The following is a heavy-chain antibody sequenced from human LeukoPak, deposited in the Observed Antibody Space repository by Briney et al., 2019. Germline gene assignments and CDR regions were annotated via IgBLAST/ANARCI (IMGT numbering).Heavy chain of an antibody. V-gene: IGHV3-74*01. CDR2: MNSDGSTT. CDR3: ASRGATSGLGY. Sequence: GGSLRLSCAASGFTFSSYWMHWVRQAPGKGLVWVSRMNSDGSTTTYADSVKGRFTISRDNAKNTLYLQMNSLRAEDTAVYFCASRGATSGLGYWGQGTLVSVSS. CDR1: GFTFSSYW. J-gene: IGHJ4*02.